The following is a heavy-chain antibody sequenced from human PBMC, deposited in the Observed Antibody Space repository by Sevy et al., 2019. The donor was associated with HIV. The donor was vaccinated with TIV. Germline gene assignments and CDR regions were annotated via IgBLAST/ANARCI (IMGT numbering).Heavy chain of an antibody. CDR1: GFTFSKYS. V-gene: IGHV3-23*01. CDR3: AREGCTKPHDY. D-gene: IGHD2-8*01. J-gene: IGHJ4*02. Sequence: GGSLRLSCAASGFTFSKYSMSWVRQSPGKGLEWVSTLSFGCGEINYADSVKGRFTISRDKSKSSVYLQMNNLRPEDTAVYYCAREGCTKPHDYWGQGTLVTVSS. CDR2: LSFGCGEI.